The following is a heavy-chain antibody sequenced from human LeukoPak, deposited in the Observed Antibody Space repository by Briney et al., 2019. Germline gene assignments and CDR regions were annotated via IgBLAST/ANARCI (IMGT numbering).Heavy chain of an antibody. J-gene: IGHJ4*02. CDR1: GYTFTDYG. V-gene: IGHV1-18*01. CDR3: ARALGRQIAVAGDDY. CDR2: ISTYNGDT. Sequence: GASVKVSCKASGYTFTDYGIHWVRQAPGQGLEWMGWISTYNGDTKYVQKLQGRAAMTTDTSTSTAYMELRSLRSDDTAVYYCARALGRQIAVAGDDYWGQGTLVTVSS. D-gene: IGHD6-19*01.